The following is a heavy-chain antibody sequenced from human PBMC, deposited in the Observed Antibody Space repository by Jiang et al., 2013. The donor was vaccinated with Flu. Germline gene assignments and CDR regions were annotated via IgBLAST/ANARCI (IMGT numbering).Heavy chain of an antibody. CDR1: VDSISRSSYY. CDR2: MYYSETLPYSERT. J-gene: IGHJ4*02. D-gene: IGHD2-15*01. V-gene: IGHV4-39*01. Sequence: PSEILSSPAESLVDSISRSSYYWGWIRQAPGKGLEWIASMYYSETLPYSERTYYAPSLKSRVTISVDTSKNQFSLKLTSVTAADTAIYYCARSPVAVVGLYFDHWGQGALVTVSS. CDR3: ARSPVAVVGLYFDH.